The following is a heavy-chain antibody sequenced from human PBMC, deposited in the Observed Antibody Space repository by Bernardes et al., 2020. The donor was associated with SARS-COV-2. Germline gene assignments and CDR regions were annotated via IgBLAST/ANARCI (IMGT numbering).Heavy chain of an antibody. CDR3: AKDIEVGGVWGGMDV. V-gene: IGHV3-43*01. Sequence: WGSLRLSCVASGFTFDDSNMYWVRQAPGQGLEWVSLRTWDGSGSWYGDSVKGRFTISRDNSNNSLYLQMNSLRTEDTAFYYCAKDIEVGGVWGGMDVWGQGTTVTVSS. CDR2: RTWDGSGS. D-gene: IGHD3-16*01. CDR1: GFTFDDSN. J-gene: IGHJ6*02.